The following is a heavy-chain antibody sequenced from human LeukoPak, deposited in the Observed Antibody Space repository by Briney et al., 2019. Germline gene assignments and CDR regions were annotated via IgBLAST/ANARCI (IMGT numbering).Heavy chain of an antibody. CDR1: GYTFTSYA. CDR3: ARELGEHAFGY. D-gene: IGHD3-16*01. V-gene: IGHV1-18*01. J-gene: IGHJ4*02. Sequence: ASVKVSCKASGYTFTSYAMHWVRQAPGQGLEWMGWISGYNGNTHHAHKYQGRVIMTTDTSTSTAYMELRSLRSDDTAVYYCARELGEHAFGYWGQGTLVIVYS. CDR2: ISGYNGNT.